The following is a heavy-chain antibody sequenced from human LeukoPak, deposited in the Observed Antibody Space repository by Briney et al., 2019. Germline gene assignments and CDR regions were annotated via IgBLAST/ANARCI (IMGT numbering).Heavy chain of an antibody. CDR1: GFTFSSYA. CDR2: ISYDGSNK. D-gene: IGHD1-26*01. Sequence: GGSLRLSCAASGFTFSSYAMHWVRQAPGKGLEWVAVISYDGSNKYYADSVKGRFTISRDNSKNTLYLQMNSLRAEDTAVYYCASGRFIGRFDYWGQGTLVTVSS. V-gene: IGHV3-30-3*01. CDR3: ASGRFIGRFDY. J-gene: IGHJ4*02.